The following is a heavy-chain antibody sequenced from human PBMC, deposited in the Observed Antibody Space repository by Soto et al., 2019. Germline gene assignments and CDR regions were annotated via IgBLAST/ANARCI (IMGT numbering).Heavy chain of an antibody. CDR2: IWYDGSNK. D-gene: IGHD3-16*01. J-gene: IGHJ4*02. CDR3: ARGPTYYDYAGGHFGY. CDR1: GFTFSSYG. Sequence: GGSLRLSCAASGFTFSSYGMHWVRQAPGKGLEWVAVIWYDGSNKYYADSVKGRFTISRDNSKNTLYLQMNSLRAEDTAVYYCARGPTYYDYAGGHFGYRAQGTLVTVSS. V-gene: IGHV3-33*01.